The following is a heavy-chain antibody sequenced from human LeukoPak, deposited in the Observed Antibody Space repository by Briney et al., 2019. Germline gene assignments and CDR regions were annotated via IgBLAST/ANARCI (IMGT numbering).Heavy chain of an antibody. V-gene: IGHV1-69*04. D-gene: IGHD5-18*01. CDR2: IIPILGIA. Sequence: SVKVSCKASGGTFSSYAISWVRQAPGQGLEWMGRIIPILGIANYAQKFQGRVTIAADKSTSTAYMELSSLRSEDTAVYYCARDPDTAMATGNFDYWGQGTLVTVSS. CDR1: GGTFSSYA. J-gene: IGHJ4*02. CDR3: ARDPDTAMATGNFDY.